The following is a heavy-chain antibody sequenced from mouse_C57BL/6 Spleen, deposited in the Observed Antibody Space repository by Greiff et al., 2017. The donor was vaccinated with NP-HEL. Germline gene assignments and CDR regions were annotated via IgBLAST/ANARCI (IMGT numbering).Heavy chain of an antibody. V-gene: IGHV3-6*01. CDR2: ISYDGSN. CDR3: AREGGNYERYFDY. Sequence: EVKLVESGPGLVKPSQSLSLTCSVTGYSITSGYYWNWIRQFPGNKLEWMGYISYDGSNNYNPSLKNRISITRDTSKNQFFLKLNSVTTEDTATYYCAREGGNYERYFDYWGQGTTLTVSS. D-gene: IGHD2-1*01. J-gene: IGHJ2*01. CDR1: GYSITSGYY.